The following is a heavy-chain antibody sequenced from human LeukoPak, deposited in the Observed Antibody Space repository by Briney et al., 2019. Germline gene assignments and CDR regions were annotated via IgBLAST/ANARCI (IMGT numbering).Heavy chain of an antibody. CDR1: GYTFTSYY. V-gene: IGHV1-46*01. D-gene: IGHD3-22*01. J-gene: IGHJ4*02. Sequence: ASVTVSCKASGYTFTSYYMHWVRQAPGQGLEWMGIINPSGGSTSYAQKFQGRVTMTRDTSTSTVYMELSSLRSDDTAVYYCAREIPNYYDSSGYYYVFDYWGQGTLVTVSS. CDR3: AREIPNYYDSSGYYYVFDY. CDR2: INPSGGST.